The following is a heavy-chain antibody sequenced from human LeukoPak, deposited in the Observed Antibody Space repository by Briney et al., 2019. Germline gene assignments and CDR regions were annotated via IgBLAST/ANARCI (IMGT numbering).Heavy chain of an antibody. V-gene: IGHV4-4*07. D-gene: IGHD6-19*01. CDR3: ARDVTAVAGTPAFDI. CDR1: GGSISSYY. CDR2: IYTSRST. Sequence: SETLSLTCTVSGGSISSYYWSSIRQPAGKGLEWIGRIYTSRSTNYNPSLKSRVTMSVDTSKNQFSLKLSSVTAADTAVYYCARDVTAVAGTPAFDIWGQGTMVTVSS. J-gene: IGHJ3*02.